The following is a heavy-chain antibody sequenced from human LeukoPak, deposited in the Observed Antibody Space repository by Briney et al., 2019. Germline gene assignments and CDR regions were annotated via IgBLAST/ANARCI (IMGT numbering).Heavy chain of an antibody. J-gene: IGHJ5*02. D-gene: IGHD1-26*01. Sequence: GGSLKLSCVASGFTFSESAIHWVRQSSGKGLEWIGHIDKETNLYATALAASVKGRFTVSRDDSKNTAYLHMNSLKTEDTALYYCTRDSGTYNWFDPWGQGTLVTVSS. CDR2: IDKETNLYAT. CDR1: GFTFSESA. V-gene: IGHV3-73*01. CDR3: TRDSGTYNWFDP.